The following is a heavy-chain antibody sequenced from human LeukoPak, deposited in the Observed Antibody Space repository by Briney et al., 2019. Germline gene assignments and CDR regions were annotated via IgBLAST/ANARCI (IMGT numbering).Heavy chain of an antibody. J-gene: IGHJ4*02. D-gene: IGHD5-12*01. Sequence: GGSLRLSCAASGFTVSSSYMSWVRQAPGKGLDWVSGIYSGGSTYYADSVKGRFTISRDNSKNTLYLQMNSLTAEDTAVYYCARGSGYDYGFDDWGQGTLVTVSS. CDR1: GFTVSSSY. CDR2: IYSGGST. V-gene: IGHV3-53*01. CDR3: ARGSGYDYGFDD.